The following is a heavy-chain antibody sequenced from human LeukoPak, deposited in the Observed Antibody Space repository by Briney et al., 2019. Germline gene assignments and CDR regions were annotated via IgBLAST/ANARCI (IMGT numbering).Heavy chain of an antibody. D-gene: IGHD3-9*01. J-gene: IGHJ4*02. CDR1: GGSISSYY. CDR2: VFYSGRT. Sequence: SETLSLTCTVSGGSISSYYWSWIRQPPGKGLEWIGYVFYSGRTDHNPSLKSRLTISVDTSKNQFSLKLSSVTAADTAVYYCAREVLRYFDYWGQGTLVTVSS. CDR3: AREVLRYFDY. V-gene: IGHV4-59*12.